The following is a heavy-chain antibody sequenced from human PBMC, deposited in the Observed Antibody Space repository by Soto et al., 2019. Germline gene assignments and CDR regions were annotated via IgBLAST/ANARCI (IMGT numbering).Heavy chain of an antibody. J-gene: IGHJ4*02. Sequence: SETLSLTXIVSGGSISSGGYYWSWIRQHPGKGLEWIGYIYYSGSTYYNPSLKSRVTISVDTSKNQFSLKLSSVTAADTAVYYCARRAVVITGTYYFDYWGQGTLVTVSS. CDR1: GGSISSGGYY. V-gene: IGHV4-31*02. CDR2: IYYSGST. D-gene: IGHD3-22*01. CDR3: ARRAVVITGTYYFDY.